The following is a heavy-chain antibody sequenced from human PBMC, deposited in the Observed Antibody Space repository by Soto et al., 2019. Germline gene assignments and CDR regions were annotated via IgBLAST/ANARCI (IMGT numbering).Heavy chain of an antibody. J-gene: IGHJ5*02. CDR1: GFSFSTYG. V-gene: IGHV3-23*01. Sequence: GGSLRLSCVVSGFSFSTYGVTWVRQAPGKGLEWVCGVSGGSGVTHYTDSVKGRFTISGDDSKNTVYLQMHSLRGEDTAVYYCTRWNGYGDLWGQGTLVTSPQ. CDR3: TRWNGYGDL. D-gene: IGHD1-1*01. CDR2: VSGGSGVT.